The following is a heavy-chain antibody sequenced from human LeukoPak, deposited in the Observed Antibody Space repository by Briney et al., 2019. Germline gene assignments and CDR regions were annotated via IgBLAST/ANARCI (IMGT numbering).Heavy chain of an antibody. CDR1: GYSFTSYW. J-gene: IGHJ5*02. D-gene: IGHD3-3*01. Sequence: GESLKIFCKGSGYSFTSYWIGWVRQMPGKGLEWMGIIYPGDSDTRYSPSFQGQVTISADKSISTAYLQWSSLKASDTAMYYCARKLSYYDFWSGYYKDWFDPWGQGTLVTVSS. V-gene: IGHV5-51*01. CDR2: IYPGDSDT. CDR3: ARKLSYYDFWSGYYKDWFDP.